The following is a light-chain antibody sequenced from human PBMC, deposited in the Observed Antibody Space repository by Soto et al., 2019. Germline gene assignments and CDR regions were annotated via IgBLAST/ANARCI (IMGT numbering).Light chain of an antibody. CDR1: QSFSSTY. CDR2: GAS. V-gene: IGKV3-20*01. CDR3: PKYRRSPIT. J-gene: IGKJ5*01. Sequence: EIVLTQSPGTLSLSPGERATLSCRASQSFSSTYLAWYQQKPGQAPRLLIYGASSRATGIPDRFSGGGSGTDFRLTIRRLDPEYVAMYLFPKYRRSPITPGPVTRPEL.